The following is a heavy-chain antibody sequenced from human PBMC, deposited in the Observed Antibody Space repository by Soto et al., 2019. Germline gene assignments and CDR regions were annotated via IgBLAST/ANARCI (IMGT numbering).Heavy chain of an antibody. CDR3: AGGLLQYYFDY. CDR2: INHSGST. V-gene: IGHV4-34*01. Sequence: QVQLQQWGAGLLKPSETLSLTCAVYGGSFSGYYWSWIRQPPGKGLEWIGEINHSGSTNYNPSLKSRVTISVDTSKNQFSLKLSSVTAADTAVYSWAGGLLQYYFDYWGQGTLVTVSS. D-gene: IGHD2-15*01. J-gene: IGHJ4*02. CDR1: GGSFSGYY.